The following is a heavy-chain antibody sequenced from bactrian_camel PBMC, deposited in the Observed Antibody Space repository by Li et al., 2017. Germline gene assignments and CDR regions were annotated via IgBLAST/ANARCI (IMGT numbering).Heavy chain of an antibody. J-gene: IGHJ4*01. CDR2: IDTDGTT. CDR1: GSTSCEHG. D-gene: IGHD1*01. Sequence: VQLVESGGGSVQAGESLRLTCVASGSTSCEHGMSWWRQAPGKEREGNASIDTDGTTNYAESVKGRFIISKDARFTSSRDNGNNILYQQMNDLKTEDSAMYYCSSNLTPRRDMAWVGQQGVMGRGTQVTVS. V-gene: IGHV3S55*01.